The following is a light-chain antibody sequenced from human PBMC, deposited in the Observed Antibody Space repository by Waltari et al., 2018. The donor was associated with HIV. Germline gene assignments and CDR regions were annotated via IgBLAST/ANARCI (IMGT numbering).Light chain of an antibody. CDR1: QAISSGY. CDR2: GAS. V-gene: IGKV3-20*01. Sequence: EIVLTQSPATLSLSPGERATLSCRASQAISSGYLAWYQQIRGQAPRLLIFGASSRATGIPDRFSGSGSETVFTLTISSLEPEDFAMYYCQQYGSSPCTFGQRTRLEIK. J-gene: IGKJ2*02. CDR3: QQYGSSPCT.